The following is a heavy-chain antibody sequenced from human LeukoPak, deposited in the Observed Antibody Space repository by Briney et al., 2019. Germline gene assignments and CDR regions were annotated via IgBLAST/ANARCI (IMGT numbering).Heavy chain of an antibody. CDR1: GFPFRSYS. D-gene: IGHD1-7*01. Sequence: GGSLRLSCAASGFPFRSYSMNWVRQAPGKGLEWVSSISTTSTYVYYVDSVKGRFTISRDNAKNSLYLQMNSLRAEDTAVYHCARDTYNWNYGYDYWGQGTLVTVSS. CDR3: ARDTYNWNYGYDY. J-gene: IGHJ4*02. CDR2: ISTTSTYV. V-gene: IGHV3-21*01.